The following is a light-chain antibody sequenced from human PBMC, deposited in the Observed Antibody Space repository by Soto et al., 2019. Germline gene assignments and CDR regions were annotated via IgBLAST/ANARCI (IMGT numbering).Light chain of an antibody. CDR2: DAS. J-gene: IGKJ1*01. CDR1: QSISSW. Sequence: DIQMTQSPSTLSASVGDRVTITCRASQSISSWLAWYQQKPGKAPKLLIYDASSLESGVPSRFSGSGSWKEITLTISSLQPDDFATYYCQQYNSYSKTFGQGTKVEIK. V-gene: IGKV1-5*01. CDR3: QQYNSYSKT.